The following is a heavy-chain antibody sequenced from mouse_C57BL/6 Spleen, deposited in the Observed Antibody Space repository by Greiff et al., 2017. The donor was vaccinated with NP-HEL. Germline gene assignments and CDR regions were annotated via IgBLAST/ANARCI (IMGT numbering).Heavy chain of an antibody. V-gene: IGHV1-64*01. Sequence: QVHVKQPGAELVKPGASVKLSCKASGYTFTSYWMHWVKQRPGQGLEWIGMIHPNSGSTNYNETFKSKATLTVDKSSSTAYMQLSSLTSEDSAVYYCSRLAYGEYFDYWGKGTTLTVSS. J-gene: IGHJ2*01. CDR1: GYTFTSYW. CDR2: IHPNSGST. CDR3: SRLAYGEYFDY. D-gene: IGHD1-1*01.